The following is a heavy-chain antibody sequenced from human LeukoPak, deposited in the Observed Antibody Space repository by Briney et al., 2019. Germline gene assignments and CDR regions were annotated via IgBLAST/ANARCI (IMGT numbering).Heavy chain of an antibody. CDR1: GFTLSNAW. J-gene: IGHJ4*02. V-gene: IGHV3-15*01. Sequence: PGGSLRLSRAASGFTLSNAWMSWVRQAPGKGLEWVGRIKSKTDGGTTDYAAPVKGRFTISRDDSKNTLYLQMNSLKTEDTAVYYCTTVPYSSGWRDYWGQGTLVTVSS. CDR2: IKSKTDGGTT. D-gene: IGHD6-19*01. CDR3: TTVPYSSGWRDY.